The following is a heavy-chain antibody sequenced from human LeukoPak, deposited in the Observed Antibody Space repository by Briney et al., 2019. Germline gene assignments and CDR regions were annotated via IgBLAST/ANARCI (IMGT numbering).Heavy chain of an antibody. CDR3: ARGVLSY. D-gene: IGHD3-9*01. J-gene: IGHJ4*02. Sequence: GSLRLSCAASGFTVSSNYMSWVRQAPGKGLEWIGEINHSGSTNYNPSLKSRVTISVDTSKNQFSLKLSSVTAADTAVYYCARGVLSYWGQGTLVTVSS. CDR2: INHSGST. CDR1: GFTVSSNY. V-gene: IGHV4-34*01.